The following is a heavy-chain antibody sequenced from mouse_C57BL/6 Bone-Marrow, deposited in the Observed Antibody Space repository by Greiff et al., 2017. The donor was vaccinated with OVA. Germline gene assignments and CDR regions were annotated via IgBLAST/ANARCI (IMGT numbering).Heavy chain of an antibody. Sequence: EVQLQESEGGLVQPGSSMKLSCTASGFTFSDYYMAWVRQVPEKGLEWVANINYDGSSTYYLDSLKSRFIISRDNAKNILYLQMSSLKSEDTATYYCAREDYDYGFAYWGQGTLVTVSA. CDR2: INYDGSST. D-gene: IGHD2-4*01. J-gene: IGHJ3*01. V-gene: IGHV5-16*01. CDR1: GFTFSDYY. CDR3: AREDYDYGFAY.